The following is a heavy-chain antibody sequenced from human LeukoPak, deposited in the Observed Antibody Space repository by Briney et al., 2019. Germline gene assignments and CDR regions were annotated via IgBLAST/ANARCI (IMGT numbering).Heavy chain of an antibody. CDR3: ARGSSGGSLLLGY. J-gene: IGHJ4*02. V-gene: IGHV4-59*01. Sequence: LSETLSLTCTVSGGSISSYYWSWIRQPPGKGLEWIGYIYYSGSTNYSPSLKSRITISVDTSKNQFSLKLSSVTAADTAVYYCARGSSGGSLLLGYWGQGTLVTVSS. CDR2: IYYSGST. CDR1: GGSISSYY. D-gene: IGHD2-15*01.